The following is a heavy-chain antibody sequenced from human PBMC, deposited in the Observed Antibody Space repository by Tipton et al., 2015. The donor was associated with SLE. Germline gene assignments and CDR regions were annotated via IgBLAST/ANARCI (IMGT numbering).Heavy chain of an antibody. D-gene: IGHD3-3*01. CDR1: GITFSSYE. Sequence: SLRLSCAASGITFSSYEMNWVRQAPGKGLEGVSYISSSGSTIYYADSVKGRFTISRDNAKNSLYLQMNSLRAEDTAVYYCARGFLEWLRGYYFDYWGQGTLVTVSS. J-gene: IGHJ4*02. V-gene: IGHV3-48*03. CDR2: ISSSGSTI. CDR3: ARGFLEWLRGYYFDY.